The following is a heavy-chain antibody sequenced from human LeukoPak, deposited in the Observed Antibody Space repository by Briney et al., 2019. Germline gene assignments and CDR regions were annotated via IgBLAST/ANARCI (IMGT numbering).Heavy chain of an antibody. CDR1: GYTFTSYD. J-gene: IGHJ4*02. Sequence: ASVKVSFMASGYTFTSYDINWVRQATGQGLEWMGWMNPNSGNTGYAQKFQGRVTMNRDTSISTAYMELSSLTSEDTAVYYCARTDGDFDYWGQGTLVTVSS. V-gene: IGHV1-8*01. CDR2: MNPNSGNT. D-gene: IGHD4-17*01. CDR3: ARTDGDFDY.